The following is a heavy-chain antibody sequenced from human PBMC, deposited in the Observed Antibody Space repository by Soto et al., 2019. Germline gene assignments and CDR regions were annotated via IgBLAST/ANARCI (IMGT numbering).Heavy chain of an antibody. CDR1: GYTFTSYG. CDR2: ISAYNGNT. D-gene: IGHD6-13*01. J-gene: IGHJ5*02. Sequence: GASVKVSCKASGYTFTSYGISWVRQAPGQGLEWMGWISAYNGNTNYAQKLKDRVTMTTDTSTSTAYMEQRSLRSDDTSVYYCARDSGIAAAGTRFDPWGQGTLVTVSS. CDR3: ARDSGIAAAGTRFDP. V-gene: IGHV1-18*01.